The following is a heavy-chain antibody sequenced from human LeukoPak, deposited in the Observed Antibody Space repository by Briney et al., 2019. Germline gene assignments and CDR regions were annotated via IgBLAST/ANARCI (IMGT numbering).Heavy chain of an antibody. CDR1: GYTFTGYY. CDR2: INPNSGGT. J-gene: IGHJ4*02. V-gene: IGHV1-2*02. D-gene: IGHD4-17*01. CDR3: AAHYDYGDPRGFDY. Sequence: GASVKVSCKASGYTFTGYYMHWVRQAPGQGLEWMGWINPNSGGTNYAQKFQGRVTMTRDTSISTAYMELSRLRSDATAVYYCAAHYDYGDPRGFDYWGQGTLVTVSS.